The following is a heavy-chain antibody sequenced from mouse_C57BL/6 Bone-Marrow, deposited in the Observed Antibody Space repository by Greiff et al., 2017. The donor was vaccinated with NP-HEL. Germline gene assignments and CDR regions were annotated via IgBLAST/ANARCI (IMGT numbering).Heavy chain of an antibody. CDR2: IYPGDGDT. J-gene: IGHJ1*03. CDR1: GYAFSSSW. V-gene: IGHV1-82*01. D-gene: IGHD1-1*01. Sequence: QVQLQQSGPELVKPGASVKISCKASGYAFSSSWMNWVKQRPGKGLEWIGRIYPGDGDTNYNGKFKGKATLTADKSSSTAYMQLSSLTSEYSAVYFCARGSWYFDVWGTGTTVTVSS. CDR3: ARGSWYFDV.